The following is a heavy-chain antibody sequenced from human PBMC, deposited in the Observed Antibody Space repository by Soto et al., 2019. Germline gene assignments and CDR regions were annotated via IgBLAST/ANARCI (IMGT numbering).Heavy chain of an antibody. V-gene: IGHV1-69*01. J-gene: IGHJ6*02. CDR2: IIPIFGTA. CDR1: GGTFSSYA. Sequence: QVQLVQSGAEVKKPGSSVKVSCKASGGTFSSYAISWVRQAPGQGLEWMGGIIPIFGTANYAQKFQGRVTITADESTSTAYMELRSLRSEDTAVYYCARSIVVVPAADSYYYYYGMDVWGQGTTVTVSS. CDR3: ARSIVVVPAADSYYYYYGMDV. D-gene: IGHD2-2*01.